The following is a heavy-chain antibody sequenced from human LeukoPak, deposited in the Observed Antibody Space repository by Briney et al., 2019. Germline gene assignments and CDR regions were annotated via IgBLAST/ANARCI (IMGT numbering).Heavy chain of an antibody. V-gene: IGHV4-34*01. Sequence: SETLSLTCAVYGGSFSGYYWSWIRQPPGKGLEWIGSIYYSGSTYYNPSLKSRVTISVDTSKNQFSLKLSSVTAADTAVYYCASRIAARPQPYYYYYYGMDVWGQGTTVTVSS. CDR2: IYYSGST. J-gene: IGHJ6*02. CDR3: ASRIAARPQPYYYYYYGMDV. D-gene: IGHD6-6*01. CDR1: GGSFSGYY.